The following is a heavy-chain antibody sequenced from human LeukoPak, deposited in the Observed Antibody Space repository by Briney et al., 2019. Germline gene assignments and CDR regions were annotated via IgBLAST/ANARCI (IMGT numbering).Heavy chain of an antibody. Sequence: GGSLRLSCAASGSTFSSYGMHWVRQAPGKGLEWVSAISGIGGSTYYADSVKGRFTISRDNSKNTLFLQMNSLRAEDTAVYYCAKVYFGSSWYLGFDYWGQGTLVTVSS. CDR2: ISGIGGST. CDR1: GSTFSSYG. V-gene: IGHV3-23*01. CDR3: AKVYFGSSWYLGFDY. D-gene: IGHD6-13*01. J-gene: IGHJ4*02.